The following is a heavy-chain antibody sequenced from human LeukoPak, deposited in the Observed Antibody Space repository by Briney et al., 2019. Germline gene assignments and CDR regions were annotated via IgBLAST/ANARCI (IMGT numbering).Heavy chain of an antibody. D-gene: IGHD3-22*01. J-gene: IGHJ5*02. CDR3: AREGGGYYDSSGYYSWFDP. Sequence: GGSLRLSCAASGFTLSSYAMSWVRQAPGKGLEWVSAISGSGGSTYYADSVKGRFTISRDNAKNSLYLQMNSLRAEDTAVYYCAREGGGYYDSSGYYSWFDPWGQGTLVTVSS. CDR2: ISGSGGST. V-gene: IGHV3-23*01. CDR1: GFTLSSYA.